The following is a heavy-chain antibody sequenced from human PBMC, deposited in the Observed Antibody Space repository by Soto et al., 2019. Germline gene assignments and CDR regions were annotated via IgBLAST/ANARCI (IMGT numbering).Heavy chain of an antibody. J-gene: IGHJ6*02. V-gene: IGHV3-30-3*01. CDR3: ARTKKRGYSGYDYVGTYYYYGMDV. D-gene: IGHD5-12*01. Sequence: GGSLRLSCAASGFTFSSYAMHWVRQAPGKGLEWVAVISYDGSNKYYADSVKGRFTISRDNSKNTLYLQMNSLRAEDTAVYYCARTKKRGYSGYDYVGTYYYYGMDVWGQGTTVTVSS. CDR1: GFTFSSYA. CDR2: ISYDGSNK.